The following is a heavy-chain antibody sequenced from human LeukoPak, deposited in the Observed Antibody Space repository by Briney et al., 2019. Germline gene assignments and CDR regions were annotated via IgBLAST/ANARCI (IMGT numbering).Heavy chain of an antibody. CDR1: GFTLSNAW. V-gene: IGHV3-21*01. J-gene: IGHJ4*02. CDR2: ISSTSSYI. D-gene: IGHD3-22*01. Sequence: GGSLRLSCAASGFTLSNAWMNWVRQAPGKGLEWVSSISSTSSYIYYADSVKGRFTISRDTAKNSLYLQMNTLRAEDTAVYYCARASRYDSSGYYPYYFDYWGQGTLVTVS. CDR3: ARASRYDSSGYYPYYFDY.